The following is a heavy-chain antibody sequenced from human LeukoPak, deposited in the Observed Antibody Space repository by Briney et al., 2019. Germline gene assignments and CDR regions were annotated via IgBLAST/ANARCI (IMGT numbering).Heavy chain of an antibody. CDR1: GFTFSSYS. CDR3: ARDRGYYYYYYMDV. V-gene: IGHV3-48*01. J-gene: IGHJ6*03. CDR2: ISSSSSTI. Sequence: GGSLRLSCAASGFTFSSYSMNWVRQAPGKGLEWVSYISSSSSTIYYADSVKGRFTISRDNAKNSLYLQMNSLRAEDTAVYYCARDRGYYYYYYMDVWGKGTTVTVSS.